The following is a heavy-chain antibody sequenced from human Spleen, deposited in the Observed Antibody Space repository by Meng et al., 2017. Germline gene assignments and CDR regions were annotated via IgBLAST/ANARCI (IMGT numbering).Heavy chain of an antibody. V-gene: IGHV5-51*01. Sequence: GESLKISCKGSGYSFTNSWIAWVRQMPGKGLDFMGIIYPSDSDTKYSPSFQGQVTMSADKSISTAYLQWSSLKASDTAMYYCARRGSGFDYWGQGTLVTVSS. CDR2: IYPSDSDT. J-gene: IGHJ4*02. CDR1: GYSFTNSW. CDR3: ARRGSGFDY. D-gene: IGHD1-26*01.